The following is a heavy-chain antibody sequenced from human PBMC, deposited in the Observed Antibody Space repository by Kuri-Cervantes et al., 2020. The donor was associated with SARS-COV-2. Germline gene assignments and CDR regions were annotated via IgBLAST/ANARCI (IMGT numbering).Heavy chain of an antibody. J-gene: IGHJ6*03. Sequence: ASVKVSCKASGYTFTSYYMHWVRQAPGQGLEWIGIINPSSGSTSYAQKFQGRVTMTRDTSTSTVYMELSSLRSEDTAVYYCAREWVLRFLEWSHNSPYYYYYMDVWGKGTTVTVSS. CDR2: INPSSGST. D-gene: IGHD3-3*01. CDR3: AREWVLRFLEWSHNSPYYYYYMDV. CDR1: GYTFTSYY. V-gene: IGHV1-46*01.